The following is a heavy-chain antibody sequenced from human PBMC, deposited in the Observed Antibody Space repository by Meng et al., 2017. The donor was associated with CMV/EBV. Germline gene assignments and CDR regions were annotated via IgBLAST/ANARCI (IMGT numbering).Heavy chain of an antibody. CDR3: ARDLAARAIHYGSGSRRGMDV. Sequence: ASVKVSCKASGYTFTSYGISWVRQAPGQGLEWMGWISAYNGNTNYAQKLQGRVTMTTDTSTSTAYMELRSLRSDDTAVYYCARDLAARAIHYGSGSRRGMDVWGQGTTVTVSS. V-gene: IGHV1-18*01. CDR2: ISAYNGNT. CDR1: GYTFTSYG. J-gene: IGHJ6*02. D-gene: IGHD3-10*01.